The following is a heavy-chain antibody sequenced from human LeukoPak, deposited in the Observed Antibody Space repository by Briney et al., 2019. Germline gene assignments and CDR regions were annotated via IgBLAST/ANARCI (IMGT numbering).Heavy chain of an antibody. D-gene: IGHD5-18*01. V-gene: IGHV3-23*01. Sequence: GGSLRLSCAASGFTFSSYAMSWVRQAPGKGLEWVSAISGSGGSTYYADSVKGRFTISRDNSKNALYLQMNSLRAEDTAVYYCAKDPTMAIPQLWFDYWGQGTLVTVSS. CDR2: ISGSGGST. CDR3: AKDPTMAIPQLWFDY. CDR1: GFTFSSYA. J-gene: IGHJ4*02.